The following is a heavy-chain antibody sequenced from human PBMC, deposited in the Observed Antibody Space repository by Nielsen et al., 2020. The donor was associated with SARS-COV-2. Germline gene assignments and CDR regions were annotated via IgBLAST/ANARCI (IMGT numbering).Heavy chain of an antibody. CDR2: ISAYNGNT. CDR1: GGTFSSYA. V-gene: IGHV1-18*01. CDR3: ATHGGGYSYGYYFDY. Sequence: ASVKVSCKASGGTFSSYAISWVRQAPGQGLEWMGWISAYNGNTNYAQKLQGRVTMTTDTSTSTAYMELRSLRSDDTAVYYCATHGGGYSYGYYFDYWGQGTLVTVSS. J-gene: IGHJ4*02. D-gene: IGHD5-18*01.